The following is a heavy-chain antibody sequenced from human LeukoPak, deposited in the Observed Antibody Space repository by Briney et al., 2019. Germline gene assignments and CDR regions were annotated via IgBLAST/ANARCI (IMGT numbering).Heavy chain of an antibody. Sequence: GASVKVSCKASGYSFTSHYMHWVRQAPGQGLEWMGLINPSGSSTLYAQKFQGRVTITADESTSTAYMELSSLRSEDTAVYYCARALSDIVVVPAAMKAFDIWGQGTMVTVSS. CDR3: ARALSDIVVVPAAMKAFDI. J-gene: IGHJ3*02. D-gene: IGHD2-2*01. CDR1: GYSFTSHY. V-gene: IGHV1-46*01. CDR2: INPSGSST.